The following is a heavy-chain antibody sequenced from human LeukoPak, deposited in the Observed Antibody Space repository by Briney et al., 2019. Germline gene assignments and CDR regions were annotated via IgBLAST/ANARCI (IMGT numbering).Heavy chain of an antibody. V-gene: IGHV3-21*01. CDR1: GFTFSSYS. D-gene: IGHD2-8*02. Sequence: GGSLRLSCAASGFTFSSYSMNWVRQAPGKGLEWVSSISSSSSYIYYADSVKGRFTISRDNAKNSLYLQMNSLRAEDTAGYYCARDTGINWFDPWGQGTLVTVSS. J-gene: IGHJ5*02. CDR3: ARDTGINWFDP. CDR2: ISSSSSYI.